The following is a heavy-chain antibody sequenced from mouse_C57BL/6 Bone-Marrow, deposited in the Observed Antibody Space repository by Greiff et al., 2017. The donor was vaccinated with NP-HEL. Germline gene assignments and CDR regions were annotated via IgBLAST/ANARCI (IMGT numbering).Heavy chain of an antibody. Sequence: DVQLQESVAELVRPGASVKLSCTASGFNIKNTYMHWVKQRPEQGLEWIGRIDPANGNTKYAPKFQGKAPITADTSSNPAYLQLTSLTSEDTAIYCGTPSFTTVVAVAMDYWGQGTSVTVSS. CDR1: GFNIKNTY. CDR3: TPSFTTVVAVAMDY. D-gene: IGHD1-1*01. V-gene: IGHV14-3*01. CDR2: IDPANGNT. J-gene: IGHJ4*01.